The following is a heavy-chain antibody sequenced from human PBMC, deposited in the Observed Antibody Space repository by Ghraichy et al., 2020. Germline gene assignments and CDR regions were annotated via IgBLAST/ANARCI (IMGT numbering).Heavy chain of an antibody. CDR1: GYTFTGYY. Sequence: ASVKVSCKASGYTFTGYYMHWVRQAPGQGLEWMGWINPNSGGTNYAQKFQGWVTMTRDTSISTAYMELSRLRSDDTAVYYCAREPRRRPYYGMDVWGQGTTVTVSS. J-gene: IGHJ6*02. V-gene: IGHV1-2*04. CDR2: INPNSGGT. CDR3: AREPRRRPYYGMDV. D-gene: IGHD1-14*01.